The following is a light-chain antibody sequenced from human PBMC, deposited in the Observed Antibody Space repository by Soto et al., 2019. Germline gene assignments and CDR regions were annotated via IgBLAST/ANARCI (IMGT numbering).Light chain of an antibody. V-gene: IGKV1-39*01. CDR1: QSISSY. CDR3: QQSYSTPPT. Sequence: DIQMNQSSSSLSASVGDTVTITFRASQSISSYLNWYQQKPGKAPKLLIYAASSLQSGVPSRFSGSGSGTDFTLTISSLQPEDFATYYCQQSYSTPPTFGGGTKVDIK. CDR2: AAS. J-gene: IGKJ4*01.